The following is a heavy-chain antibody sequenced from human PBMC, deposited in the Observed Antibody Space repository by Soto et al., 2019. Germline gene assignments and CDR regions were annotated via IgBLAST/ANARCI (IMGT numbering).Heavy chain of an antibody. V-gene: IGHV4-61*01. CDR3: AREDDSSGQDFDY. CDR1: GGSVSSGSYY. Sequence: QVQLQESGPGLVKPSETLSLTCTVSGGSVSSGSYYWSWIRQPPGKGLEWIGYIYYSGSTNYNPSLKSRVTISVDTSKNQFSLKLSSVTAADTAVYYCAREDDSSGQDFDYWGQGTLVTVSS. CDR2: IYYSGST. J-gene: IGHJ4*02. D-gene: IGHD3-22*01.